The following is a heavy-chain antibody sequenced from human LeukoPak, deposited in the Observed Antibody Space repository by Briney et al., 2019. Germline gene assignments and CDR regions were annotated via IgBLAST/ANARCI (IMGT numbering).Heavy chain of an antibody. J-gene: IGHJ6*02. D-gene: IGHD3-3*01. V-gene: IGHV1-69*13. CDR2: IIPIFGTA. Sequence: ASVKVSCKASGGTFSSYAISWVRQAPGQGLEWMGGIIPIFGTANYAQKFQGRVTITADESTSTAYMELSSLRSEDTAVYYCARAYYDFWSGYSLYYYGMDVWGQGTTVTVSS. CDR3: ARAYYDFWSGYSLYYYGMDV. CDR1: GGTFSSYA.